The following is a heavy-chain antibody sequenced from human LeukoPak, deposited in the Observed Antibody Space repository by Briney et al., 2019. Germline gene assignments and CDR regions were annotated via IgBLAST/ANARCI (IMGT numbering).Heavy chain of an antibody. CDR3: AREGHSSGSLGDY. V-gene: IGHV3-7*03. D-gene: IGHD6-19*01. Sequence: QASETLSLTCTVSGGSISSGGYYWSWVRQAPGKGLEWVANIKHDGAWKFYADSVKGRFTVSRDNAEKLVYLHMTSLRAEDTAMYFCAREGHSSGSLGDYWGQGILVTVSS. J-gene: IGHJ4*02. CDR2: IKHDGAWK. CDR1: GGSISSGGYY.